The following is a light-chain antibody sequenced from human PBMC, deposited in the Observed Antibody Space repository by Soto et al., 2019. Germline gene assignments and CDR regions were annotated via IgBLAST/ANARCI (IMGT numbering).Light chain of an antibody. CDR3: HQYGSSPLT. Sequence: ETMMTQSPDTLSVSLGERATLSCRASQSISSSYLAWYQHKPGQAPRLLMYDASSRATGIPDRFSGSGSGTDFTLTISRLEAEDFAVYYCHQYGSSPLTFGPGTKVDIK. V-gene: IGKV3-20*01. J-gene: IGKJ3*01. CDR1: QSISSSY. CDR2: DAS.